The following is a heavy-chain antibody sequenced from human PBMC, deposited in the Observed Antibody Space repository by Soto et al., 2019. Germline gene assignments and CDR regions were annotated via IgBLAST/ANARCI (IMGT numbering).Heavy chain of an antibody. D-gene: IGHD2-15*01. Sequence: ASVKCSSNASGYPFTSYGISCVRQAPGQGLAWMGWISAYNGNTNYAQKLQGRVTTTTDTSTSTAYMELRSLRSDDTPVFYVARGAVVGDYYYYYGMDVWGQGTRVTAP. V-gene: IGHV1-18*01. CDR2: ISAYNGNT. CDR3: ARGAVVGDYYYYYGMDV. J-gene: IGHJ6*02. CDR1: GYPFTSYG.